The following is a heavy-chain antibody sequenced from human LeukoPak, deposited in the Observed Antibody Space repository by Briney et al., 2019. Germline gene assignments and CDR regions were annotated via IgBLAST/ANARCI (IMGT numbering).Heavy chain of an antibody. CDR1: GFTFSSYA. CDR2: ISYDGSNK. D-gene: IGHD3-10*01. V-gene: IGHV3-30*04. Sequence: GRSLRLSCAASGFTFSSYAMHWVRQAPGKGLEWVAVISYDGSNKYYADSVKGRFTISRDNSKNTLYLQMNSLRAEDTAVYYCAKVSFGGGYYYGSEQYYFDYWGQGTLVTVSS. CDR3: AKVSFGGGYYYGSEQYYFDY. J-gene: IGHJ4*02.